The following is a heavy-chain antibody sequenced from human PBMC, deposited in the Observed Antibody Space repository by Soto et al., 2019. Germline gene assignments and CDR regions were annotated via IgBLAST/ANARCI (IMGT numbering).Heavy chain of an antibody. D-gene: IGHD2-2*01. J-gene: IGHJ6*02. Sequence: VQLVQSGAEVKKPGSSVKVSCKASGGTFSSYAISWVRQAPGQGLEWMGGIIPIFGTANYAQKFQGRVTITADESTSTAYMELSSLRSEDTAVYYCARGTQIVVVPAAMSRGYYYYGMDVWGQGTTVTVSS. CDR1: GGTFSSYA. CDR2: IIPIFGTA. V-gene: IGHV1-69*01. CDR3: ARGTQIVVVPAAMSRGYYYYGMDV.